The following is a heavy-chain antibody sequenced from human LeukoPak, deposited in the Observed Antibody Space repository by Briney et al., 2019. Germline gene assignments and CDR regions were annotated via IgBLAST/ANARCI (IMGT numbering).Heavy chain of an antibody. Sequence: PSETLSLTCTVSGGSMSYYYWGWIRQPPGRGLEWIGYIYYTGSTTYNPSLKSRVTISVDTSKNQFSLKLTSVTAADTAVYYCARAGPRRDGYNVDYWGQGTLVTVSS. CDR1: GGSMSYYY. CDR2: IYYTGST. V-gene: IGHV4-59*01. CDR3: ARAGPRRDGYNVDY. J-gene: IGHJ4*02. D-gene: IGHD5-24*01.